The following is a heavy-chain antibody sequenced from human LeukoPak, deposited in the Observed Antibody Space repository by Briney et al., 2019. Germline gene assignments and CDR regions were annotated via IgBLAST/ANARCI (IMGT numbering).Heavy chain of an antibody. D-gene: IGHD3-3*01. Sequence: ASVKVSCKASGYTFTSYAMNWVRQAPGQGLEWMGWINTNTGNPTYAQGFTGRFVFSLDTSVSTAYLQISSLKAEDTAVYYCARDHRRFVEWLFTAYWYFDLWGRGTLVTVSS. CDR3: ARDHRRFVEWLFTAYWYFDL. CDR2: INTNTGNP. J-gene: IGHJ2*01. V-gene: IGHV7-4-1*02. CDR1: GYTFTSYA.